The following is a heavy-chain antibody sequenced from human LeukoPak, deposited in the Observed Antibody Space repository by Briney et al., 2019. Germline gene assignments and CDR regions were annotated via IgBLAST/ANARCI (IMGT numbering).Heavy chain of an antibody. CDR2: MNTNSGKK. Sequence: ASVTVSFTSAVYTFTIYDINWVRQAPGQGRGWRGWMNTNSGKKGYAQKFQGRGTITSNTDISKAYMQLGSLRSEDTAVYYCARAPELGKANYYYYMDVWGKGTTVTLSS. CDR1: VYTFTIYD. V-gene: IGHV1-8*01. CDR3: ARAPELGKANYYYYMDV. J-gene: IGHJ6*03. D-gene: IGHD3-10*01.